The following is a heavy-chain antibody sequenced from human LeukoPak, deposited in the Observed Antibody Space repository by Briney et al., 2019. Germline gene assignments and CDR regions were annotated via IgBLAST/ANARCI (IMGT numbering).Heavy chain of an antibody. Sequence: ASVKVSCKTSGYNFLAHYIHWVRQAPGQGPEWMGWINSNTGGSMTAQKFQGGVSLTRDTATTTAYLEVRRLTADDTAVYFCARDLYGSLSYGLDTWGQGTLVIVSS. CDR1: GYNFLAHY. CDR2: INSNTGGS. J-gene: IGHJ5*02. CDR3: ARDLYGSLSYGLDT. V-gene: IGHV1-2*02. D-gene: IGHD3-16*01.